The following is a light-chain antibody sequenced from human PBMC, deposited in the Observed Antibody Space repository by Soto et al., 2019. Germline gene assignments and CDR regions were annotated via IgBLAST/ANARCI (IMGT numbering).Light chain of an antibody. CDR1: QSVSSSSY. CDR2: GAS. CDR3: HQYCSSPSYT. Sequence: EIVLTQSPGTLSLSPGERATLSCRASQSVSSSSYLAWYQQKPGQAPRRLIYGASSRATGIPDRFSGSGFGTDFTLTISRLEPGDFAVYYCHQYCSSPSYTFGQGTEPEIK. V-gene: IGKV3-20*01. J-gene: IGKJ2*01.